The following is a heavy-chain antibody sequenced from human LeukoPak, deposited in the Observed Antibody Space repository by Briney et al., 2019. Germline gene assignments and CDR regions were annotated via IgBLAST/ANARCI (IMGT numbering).Heavy chain of an antibody. CDR1: GFTLSSYW. D-gene: IGHD1-1*01. J-gene: IGHJ4*02. Sequence: GGSLRLSCAVSGFTLSSYWMHWVRHAPGKGLVWVSRINSDGSSTSYADSVKGRFTISRDNAKNTLYLQMNSLRAEDTAVYYCARDQLNKEYYFDYWGQGTLVTVSS. V-gene: IGHV3-74*01. CDR3: ARDQLNKEYYFDY. CDR2: INSDGSST.